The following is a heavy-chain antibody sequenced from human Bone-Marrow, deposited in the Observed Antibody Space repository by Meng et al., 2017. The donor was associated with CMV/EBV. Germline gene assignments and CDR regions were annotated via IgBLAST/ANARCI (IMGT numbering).Heavy chain of an antibody. D-gene: IGHD3-22*01. Sequence: SETLSLTCTVSGGSISSRSYYWGWIRQPPGKGLEWIGSIYYSGSTYYNPSLKSRVTISVDTSKNQFSLKLSSVTAADTAVYYCARDGGYSRSVYGLYYYYGMDVWGQGTTVTVSS. J-gene: IGHJ6*02. CDR3: ARDGGYSRSVYGLYYYYGMDV. CDR2: IYYSGST. CDR1: GGSISSRSYY. V-gene: IGHV4-39*07.